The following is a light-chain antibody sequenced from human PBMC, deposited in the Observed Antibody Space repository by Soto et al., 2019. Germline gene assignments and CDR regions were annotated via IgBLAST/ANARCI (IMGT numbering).Light chain of an antibody. CDR1: QSINNL. CDR2: DAY. V-gene: IGKV1-5*01. Sequence: DIQMTQSPSTLSASVGDRVTITCRASQSINNLLAWYQQKPGKAPKLLIYDAYNLESGVQSRFSGSGSGTEFTLTIRSLQPDDFATYYCKQYNSYPITFGQGTRLEIK. CDR3: KQYNSYPIT. J-gene: IGKJ5*01.